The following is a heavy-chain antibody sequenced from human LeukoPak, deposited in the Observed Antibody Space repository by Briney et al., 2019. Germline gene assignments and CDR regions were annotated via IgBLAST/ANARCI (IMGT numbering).Heavy chain of an antibody. CDR2: IYHSGRT. Sequence: SETLSLTCAVSGYSISSGYYWGWIRQPPGKGLEWIGSIYHSGRTYYNPPLKSRVTISVDTSKSQFSLKLSSVTAADTAVYYCATEVGQWLVRTWGQGTLVTVSS. CDR1: GYSISSGYY. CDR3: ATEVGQWLVRT. D-gene: IGHD6-19*01. V-gene: IGHV4-38-2*01. J-gene: IGHJ5*02.